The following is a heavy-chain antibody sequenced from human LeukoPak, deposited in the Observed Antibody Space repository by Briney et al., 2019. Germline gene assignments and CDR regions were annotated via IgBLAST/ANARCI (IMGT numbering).Heavy chain of an antibody. V-gene: IGHV1-24*01. CDR2: FDPEDGET. D-gene: IGHD1-26*01. CDR1: GYTLTELS. Sequence: ASVKVSCKVSGYTLTELSMHWVRQAPGKGLEWMGGFDPEDGETIYAQKFQGRVTMTEDTSTDTAYMELSSLRSEDTAVYYCATDTWSFRSYKDWVQGTLVTVSS. J-gene: IGHJ4*02. CDR3: ATDTWSFRSYKD.